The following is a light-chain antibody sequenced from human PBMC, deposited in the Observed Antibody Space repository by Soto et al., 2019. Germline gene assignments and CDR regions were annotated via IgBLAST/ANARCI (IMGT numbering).Light chain of an antibody. CDR2: GNN. CDR1: SSNIGAGYD. V-gene: IGLV1-40*01. CDR3: QSYDSTLSGPWV. J-gene: IGLJ3*02. Sequence: QSVLTQPPSVSGAPGQRVTISCTGSSSNIGAGYDVHWYQQLPGTAPKLLIYGNNNRPSWVPDRFSGSKSGTSASLAIAGLQAEDEADYYCQSYDSTLSGPWVFGGGTKLTVL.